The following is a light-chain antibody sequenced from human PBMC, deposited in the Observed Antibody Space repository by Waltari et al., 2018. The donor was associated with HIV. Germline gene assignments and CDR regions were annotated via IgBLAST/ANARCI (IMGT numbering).Light chain of an antibody. CDR1: SSDIDGYNY. J-gene: IGLJ2*01. CDR3: SSYTSSSTKV. CDR2: DVS. Sequence: QSALTQPASVSGSPGQSITISCTGTSSDIDGYNYVSWYQQHPGKAPKLMIDDVSNRPSGLSNRFSGSKSGNTASLTISGLQAEDEADYYCSSYTSSSTKVFGGGTKLTVL. V-gene: IGLV2-14*03.